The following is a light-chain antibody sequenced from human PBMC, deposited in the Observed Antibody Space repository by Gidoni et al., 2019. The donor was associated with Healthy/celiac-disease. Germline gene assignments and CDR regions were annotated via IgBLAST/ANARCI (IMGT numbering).Light chain of an antibody. CDR3: QQYDSTPPT. CDR1: QSVLYSSNNKNY. J-gene: IGKJ1*01. Sequence: DIVLTQSPDSLAVSLGERATINCKSSQSVLYSSNNKNYLAWYQQKPGQPPKLLIYWASTRESGVPDRFSGSGSGTDFTLTISSLQAEDVAVYDCQQYDSTPPTFGQGTKVEIK. V-gene: IGKV4-1*01. CDR2: WAS.